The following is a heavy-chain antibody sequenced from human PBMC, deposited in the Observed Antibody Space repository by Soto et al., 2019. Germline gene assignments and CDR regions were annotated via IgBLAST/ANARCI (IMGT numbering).Heavy chain of an antibody. D-gene: IGHD2-2*01. V-gene: IGHV4-34*01. CDR2: INHSGST. CDR3: ARQYCSSTSCAYYFDY. CDR1: GGSFSGYY. Sequence: SETLSLTCAVYGGSFSGYYWSWIRQPPGKGLEWIGEINHSGSTNYNPSLKSRVTISVDTSKNQFSLKLSSVAAADTAVYYCARQYCSSTSCAYYFDYWGQGTLVTVSS. J-gene: IGHJ4*02.